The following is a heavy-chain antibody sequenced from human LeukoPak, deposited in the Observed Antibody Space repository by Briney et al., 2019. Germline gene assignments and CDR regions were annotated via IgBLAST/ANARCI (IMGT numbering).Heavy chain of an antibody. CDR2: IYPGDSDT. Sequence: GESRKISCKGSGYSFTSYWIGWVRQMPGKGLERMGIIYPGDSDTRYSPSFQGQVTISADKSISTAYLQWSSLKASDTAMYYCARLGPHYDSSGNAGYWGQGTLVTVSS. CDR3: ARLGPHYDSSGNAGY. D-gene: IGHD3-22*01. J-gene: IGHJ4*02. CDR1: GYSFTSYW. V-gene: IGHV5-51*01.